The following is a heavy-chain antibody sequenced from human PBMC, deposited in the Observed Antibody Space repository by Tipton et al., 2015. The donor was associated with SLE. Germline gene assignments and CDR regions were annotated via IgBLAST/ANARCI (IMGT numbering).Heavy chain of an antibody. CDR1: GGSFSNYF. CDR2: IHHSGIT. CDR3: ARGEGYYGSGSYQGWFDP. V-gene: IGHV4-34*01. D-gene: IGHD3-10*01. Sequence: LRLSCAVYGGSFSNYFWTWIRQPPGKGLEWIGEIHHSGITNYNPSLKSRVTISLDTSKNQFSLKLDSVTAADTAVYYCARGEGYYGSGSYQGWFDPWGQGTLVTVSS. J-gene: IGHJ5*02.